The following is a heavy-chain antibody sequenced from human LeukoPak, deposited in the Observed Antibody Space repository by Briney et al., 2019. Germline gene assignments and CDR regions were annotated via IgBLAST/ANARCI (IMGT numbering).Heavy chain of an antibody. CDR3: ARGVAGPYYCYYMDV. J-gene: IGHJ6*03. CDR1: GYTFTGYY. Sequence: ASVKVSCKASGYTFTGYYMHWVRQAPGQGLEWMGWINPNSGGTNYAQKFQGRVTMTRDTSISTAYMELSRLTSDDTAVYYCARGVAGPYYCYYMDVWGRGTTVTVSS. CDR2: INPNSGGT. D-gene: IGHD6-19*01. V-gene: IGHV1-2*02.